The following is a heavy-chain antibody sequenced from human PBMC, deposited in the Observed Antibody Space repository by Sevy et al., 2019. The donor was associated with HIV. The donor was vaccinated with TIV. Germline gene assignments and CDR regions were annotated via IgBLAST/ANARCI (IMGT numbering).Heavy chain of an antibody. Sequence: GGSLRLSCAASGFTFSNYAMSWVRQAPGKGLEWVSAISGSGTSTYYADSVKGRVTISRDNSKNTLYLQVNSLRAEDTALYYCARRQWLVGGYYFDYWGQGTLVTVSS. CDR1: GFTFSNYA. V-gene: IGHV3-23*01. CDR3: ARRQWLVGGYYFDY. J-gene: IGHJ4*02. CDR2: ISGSGTST. D-gene: IGHD6-19*01.